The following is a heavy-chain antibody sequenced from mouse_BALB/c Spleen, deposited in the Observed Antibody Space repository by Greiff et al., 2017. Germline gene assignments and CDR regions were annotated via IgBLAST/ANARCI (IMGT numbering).Heavy chain of an antibody. CDR1: GFTFSSFG. J-gene: IGHJ3*01. D-gene: IGHD1-1*01. CDR2: ISSGSSTI. Sequence: EVHLVESGGGLVQPGGSRKLSCAASGFTFSSFGMHWVRQAPEKGLEWVAYISSGSSTIYYADTVKGRFTISRDNPKNTLFLQMTSLRSEDTAMYYCARKDYYGSSLFAYWGQGTLVTVSA. CDR3: ARKDYYGSSLFAY. V-gene: IGHV5-17*02.